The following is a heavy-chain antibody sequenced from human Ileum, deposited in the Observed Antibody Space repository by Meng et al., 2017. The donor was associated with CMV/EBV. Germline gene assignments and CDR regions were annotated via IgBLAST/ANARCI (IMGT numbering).Heavy chain of an antibody. J-gene: IGHJ4*02. CDR2: ISVYNGNT. D-gene: IGHD4-11*01. CDR1: GYTFTNYG. V-gene: IGHV1-18*01. CDR3: ARDLTYTNYVGFFDY. Sequence: ASVKVSCKASGYTFTNYGISWVRQAPGQGLEWMGWISVYNGNTNYAQKLQGRVTMTTDTSTSTAYMELRSLRSDDTAVYYCARDLTYTNYVGFFDYWGQGTLVTV.